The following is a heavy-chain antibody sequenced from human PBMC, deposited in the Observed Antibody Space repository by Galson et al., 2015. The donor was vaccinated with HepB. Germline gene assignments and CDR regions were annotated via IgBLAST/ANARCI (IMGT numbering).Heavy chain of an antibody. Sequence: CAISGDSVSSNSAAWNWIRQSPSRGLEWLGRTYYRSKWYNDYAVSVKSRITINPDTSKNQFSLQLNSVTPEDTAVYYCARNLEEYYCGSGRGYFDYWGQGTLVTVSS. CDR2: TYYRSKWYN. CDR3: ARNLEEYYCGSGRGYFDY. CDR1: GDSVSSNSAA. V-gene: IGHV6-1*01. D-gene: IGHD3-10*01. J-gene: IGHJ4*02.